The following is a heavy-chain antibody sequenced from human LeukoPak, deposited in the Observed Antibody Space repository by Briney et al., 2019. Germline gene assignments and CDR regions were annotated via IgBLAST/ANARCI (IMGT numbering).Heavy chain of an antibody. V-gene: IGHV1-2*02. CDR2: INPNSGGT. CDR3: ARGAYDFWSDEPFDY. CDR1: GYTFTCYY. Sequence: ASVKVSCKASGYTFTCYYMHWVRQAPGQGLEWMGWINPNSGGTNYAQKFQGRVTMTRDTSISTAYMELSRLRSDDTAVYYCARGAYDFWSDEPFDYWGQGTLVTVSS. J-gene: IGHJ4*02. D-gene: IGHD3-3*01.